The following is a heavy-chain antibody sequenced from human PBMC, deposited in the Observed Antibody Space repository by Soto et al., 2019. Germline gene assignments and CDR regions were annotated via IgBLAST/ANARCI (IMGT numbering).Heavy chain of an antibody. CDR1: GFTFSSYA. D-gene: IGHD6-13*01. CDR3: ANVARSSSWYKDY. V-gene: IGHV3-23*01. Sequence: EVQLLESGGGLVQPGGSLRLSCAASGFTFSSYAMSWVRQAPGKGLEWVSAISGSGGSTYYADSVKGRFTISRDNSKNPLYLQMNSLRAEDTAVYYCANVARSSSWYKDYWGQGTLVTVSS. CDR2: ISGSGGST. J-gene: IGHJ4*02.